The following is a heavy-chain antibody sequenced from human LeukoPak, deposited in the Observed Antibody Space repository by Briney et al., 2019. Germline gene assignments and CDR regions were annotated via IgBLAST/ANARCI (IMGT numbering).Heavy chain of an antibody. Sequence: SETLSLTCTVSGGSISSSSYYWGWIRQPPGKGLEWIGSIYYSGSTYYNPSLKSRVTISVDTSKNQFSLKLSSVTAADTAVYYCARDMSPPEMATPYYYYYYGVDVWGQGTTVTVSS. CDR3: ARDMSPPEMATPYYYYYYGVDV. CDR2: IYYSGST. V-gene: IGHV4-39*07. CDR1: GGSISSSSYY. J-gene: IGHJ6*02. D-gene: IGHD5-24*01.